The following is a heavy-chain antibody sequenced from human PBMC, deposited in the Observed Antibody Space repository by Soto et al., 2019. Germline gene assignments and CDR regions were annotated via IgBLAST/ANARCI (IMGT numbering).Heavy chain of an antibody. CDR3: ARGGGSDSFDY. D-gene: IGHD1-26*01. Sequence: SETLSLTCTVSGASITFGGYSWSWIRQTPGKGLEWIGYINHLETTFYNPSFESRLTLSIDRAKNQFSLKLHSMSAADRAVYFCARGGGSDSFDYWGQGILVAVSS. CDR2: INHLETT. CDR1: GASITFGGYS. J-gene: IGHJ4*02. V-gene: IGHV4-30-2*01.